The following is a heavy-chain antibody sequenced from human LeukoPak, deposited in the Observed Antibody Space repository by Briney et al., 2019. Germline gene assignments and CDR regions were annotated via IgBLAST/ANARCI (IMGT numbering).Heavy chain of an antibody. V-gene: IGHV4-4*02. Sequence: SETLPLTCAVSGGSISSSNWWSWVRQPPGKGLEWIGEIYHSGSTNYNPSLKSRVTISVDKSKNQFSLKLSSVTAADTAVYYCARGFSGSGSYGDWFDPWGQGTLVTVSS. CDR2: IYHSGST. J-gene: IGHJ5*02. D-gene: IGHD3-10*01. CDR3: ARGFSGSGSYGDWFDP. CDR1: GGSISSSNW.